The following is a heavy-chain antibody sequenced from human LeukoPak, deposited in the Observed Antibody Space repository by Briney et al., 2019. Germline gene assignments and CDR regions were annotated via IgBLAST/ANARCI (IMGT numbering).Heavy chain of an antibody. J-gene: IGHJ3*02. D-gene: IGHD3-22*01. V-gene: IGHV3-30*18. CDR1: GFTFSNYG. Sequence: GGSLRLSCAASGFTFSNYGTHWVRQAPGKGLEWVAVILYDGSNNYYADSVKGRFTISRDNSKNTLYLQMNSLRAEDTAVYYCAKEWDSSIDAFDIWGQGTMVTVSS. CDR2: ILYDGSNN. CDR3: AKEWDSSIDAFDI.